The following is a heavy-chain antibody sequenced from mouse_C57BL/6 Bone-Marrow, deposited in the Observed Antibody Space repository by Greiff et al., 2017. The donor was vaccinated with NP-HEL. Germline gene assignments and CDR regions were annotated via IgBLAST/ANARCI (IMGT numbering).Heavy chain of an antibody. J-gene: IGHJ1*03. CDR1: GYTFTNYW. V-gene: IGHV1-63*01. CDR3: AIDWYFDV. CDR2: IYPGGGYT. Sequence: VKVVESGAELVRPGTSVKMSCKASGYTFTNYWIGWAKQRPGHGLEWIGDIYPGGGYTNYNEKFKGKATLTADKSSSTAYMQFSSLTSEDSAIYYCAIDWYFDVWGTGTTVTVSS.